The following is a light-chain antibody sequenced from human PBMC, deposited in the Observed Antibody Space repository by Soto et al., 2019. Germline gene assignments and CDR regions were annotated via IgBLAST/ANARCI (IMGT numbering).Light chain of an antibody. V-gene: IGKV3-20*01. CDR1: QSVSSNY. CDR2: GVS. J-gene: IGKJ3*01. CDR3: QQYGDSPFT. Sequence: EIVLTQSPGTLSLSPGERATLSCRASQSVSSNYLAWYQQKPGQAPRLLIYGVSSRATGIPDRFSGSGSGTDFTLTISRLEPEDFAVYYCQQYGDSPFTFGPGNKVDIK.